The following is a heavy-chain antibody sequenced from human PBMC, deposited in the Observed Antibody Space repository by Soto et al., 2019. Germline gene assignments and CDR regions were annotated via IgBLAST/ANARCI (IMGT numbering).Heavy chain of an antibody. CDR3: ARDQYSGSFLY. V-gene: IGHV1-2*02. D-gene: IGHD1-26*01. CDR1: GYTFTGYH. Sequence: QVHLEQSGAEVKKAGASVKVSCKASGYTFTGYHMHWVRQAPGQGVEWMGWIIPSSGSTNYAQKLQGRVTMTRDTSITTAYMELSRLTSDDTAVYYCARDQYSGSFLYWGQGTLVTVSS. J-gene: IGHJ4*02. CDR2: IIPSSGST.